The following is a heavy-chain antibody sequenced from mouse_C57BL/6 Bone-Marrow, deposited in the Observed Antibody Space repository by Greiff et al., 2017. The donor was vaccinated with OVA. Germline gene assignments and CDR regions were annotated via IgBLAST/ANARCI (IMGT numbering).Heavy chain of an antibody. D-gene: IGHD1-1*01. CDR3: ARERITTVVANWYFDV. CDR2: IDPSDSYT. CDR1: GYTFTSYW. V-gene: IGHV1-69*01. J-gene: IGHJ1*03. Sequence: VKLQQPGAELVMPGASVKLSCKASGYTFTSYWMHWVKQRPGQGLEWIGEIDPSDSYTNYTQKFKGKSTLTVDKSSSTAYMQLSSLTSEDSAVYYCARERITTVVANWYFDVWGTGTTVTVSS.